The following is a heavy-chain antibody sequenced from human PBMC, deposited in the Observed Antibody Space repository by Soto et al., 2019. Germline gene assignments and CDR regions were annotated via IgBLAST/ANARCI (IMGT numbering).Heavy chain of an antibody. CDR3: ARAAFRGYYNDGLDV. V-gene: IGHV6-1*01. J-gene: IGHJ6*02. CDR1: GDSVSSTRAA. Sequence: QTLSLTCAISGDSVSSTRAAWNWIRQSPSRGLEWLGRTYYRSEWSYDYAVSVKSRITINADTSKNQFSLQLNSVTPEDTAVYYCARAAFRGYYNDGLDVWGQGTTVTVSS. CDR2: TYYRSEWSY. D-gene: IGHD3-10*01.